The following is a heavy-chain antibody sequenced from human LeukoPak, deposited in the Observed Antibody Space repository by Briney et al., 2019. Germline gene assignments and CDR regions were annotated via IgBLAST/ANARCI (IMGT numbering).Heavy chain of an antibody. D-gene: IGHD4-11*01. CDR2: VSGSGDNT. CDR1: GFTFNNYA. CDR3: ARWGNDYSQFDS. J-gene: IGHJ4*02. Sequence: GGSLRLSCAASGFTFNNYAMTWVRQAPGKGLEWVSVVSGSGDNTNYADSVKGRFTISRDNSKNTLFLQMNSLRTEDTAVYICARWGNDYSQFDSWGQGTLVTVS. V-gene: IGHV3-23*01.